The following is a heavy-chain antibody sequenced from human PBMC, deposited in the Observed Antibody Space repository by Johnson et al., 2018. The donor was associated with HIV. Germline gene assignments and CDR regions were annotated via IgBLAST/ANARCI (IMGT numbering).Heavy chain of an antibody. D-gene: IGHD6-19*01. CDR1: GFTFSNYA. V-gene: IGHV3-30-3*01. CDR3: ASGWGIVVSDAVDI. J-gene: IGHJ3*02. CDR2: ISYDGSNK. Sequence: HVQLVESGGGVVQPGRYLRLSCAASGFTFSNYAMHWVRQAPGKGLEWVAVISYDGSNKYYADSVKGRFTISRDNSKNTLYLQMNSLRVEDTAVYYCASGWGIVVSDAVDIWGQGTMVTVSS.